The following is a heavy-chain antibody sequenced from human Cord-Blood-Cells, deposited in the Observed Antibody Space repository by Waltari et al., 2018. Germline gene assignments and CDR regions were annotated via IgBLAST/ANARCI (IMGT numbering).Heavy chain of an antibody. CDR1: GGSSSSSRYY. CDR2: IYYSGST. J-gene: IGHJ4*02. CDR3: ARQNIEYSSSFFDY. Sequence: QLQLQESDPGLVKPSETLSLTCTVSGGSSSSSRYYWGWIRKPPGKGLEWIGSIYYSGSTYYNPSLKSRVTISVDTSKNQFSLKLSSVTAADTAVYYCARQNIEYSSSFFDYWGQGTLVTVSS. D-gene: IGHD6-6*01. V-gene: IGHV4-39*01.